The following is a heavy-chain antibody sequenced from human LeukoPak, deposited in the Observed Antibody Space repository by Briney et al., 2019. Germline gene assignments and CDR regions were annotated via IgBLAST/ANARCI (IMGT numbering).Heavy chain of an antibody. CDR3: ARDSSHYLGSSDY. V-gene: IGHV3-9*01. Sequence: GGSLRLSCAGSGFIFNNYAMHWVRQPPGKGLEWVSGISWNSGTIDYADSVRGRFTISRDNAKNTLNLQMNSLRAEDTAIYYCARDSSHYLGSSDYWGQGTLVTVSS. CDR2: ISWNSGTI. D-gene: IGHD6-6*01. J-gene: IGHJ4*02. CDR1: GFIFNNYA.